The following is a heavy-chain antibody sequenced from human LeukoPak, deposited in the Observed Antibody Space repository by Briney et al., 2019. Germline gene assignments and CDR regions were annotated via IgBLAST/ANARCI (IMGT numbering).Heavy chain of an antibody. D-gene: IGHD3-9*01. CDR2: LRSKANSYAT. CDR3: LSYYDILTGYYNSDY. Sequence: GGALKLSCAASGFTFSGSAMHWVRQASGEGLEWVGRLRSKANSYATAYAASVKGRFTISRDDSKNTAYLQMNSLKTEDTAVYYCLSYYDILTGYYNSDYWGQGTLVTVSS. J-gene: IGHJ4*02. V-gene: IGHV3-73*01. CDR1: GFTFSGSA.